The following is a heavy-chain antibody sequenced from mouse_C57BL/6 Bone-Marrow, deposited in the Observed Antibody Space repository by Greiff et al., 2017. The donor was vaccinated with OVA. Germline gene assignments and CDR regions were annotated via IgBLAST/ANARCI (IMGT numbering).Heavy chain of an antibody. J-gene: IGHJ1*03. Sequence: VQLKESGAELARPGASVKLSCKASGYTFTSYGISWVKQRTGQGLEWIGEIYPRSGNTYYTEKFKGKATLTADKSSSTAYMELRSLTSEDSAVYFCASLYYGSSYHWYFDVWGTGTTVTVSS. CDR3: ASLYYGSSYHWYFDV. D-gene: IGHD1-1*01. CDR2: IYPRSGNT. V-gene: IGHV1-81*01. CDR1: GYTFTSYG.